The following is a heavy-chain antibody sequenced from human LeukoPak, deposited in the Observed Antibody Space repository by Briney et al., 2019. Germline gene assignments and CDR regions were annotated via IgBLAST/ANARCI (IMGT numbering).Heavy chain of an antibody. CDR3: ARDYDYVWGSRGDY. V-gene: IGHV1-18*01. D-gene: IGHD3-16*01. CDR1: GYTFTNYG. CDR2: VSTSNVNT. Sequence: ASVKVSXKASGYTFTNYGFSWLRQAPGQGLEWMGWVSTSNVNTDYAQNLQGRVTMTTDTSTSTVYMELRSLRSDDTAVYYCARDYDYVWGSRGDYWGQGTLVTVSS. J-gene: IGHJ4*02.